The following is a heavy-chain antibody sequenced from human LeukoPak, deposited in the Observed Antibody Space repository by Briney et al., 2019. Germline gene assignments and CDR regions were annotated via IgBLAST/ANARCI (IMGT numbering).Heavy chain of an antibody. CDR2: IGGHGGDT. V-gene: IGHV3-23*01. D-gene: IGHD3-22*01. Sequence: PGGSLRLSCAATGFTFSEYAMSWVRQAPGKGLEWVSPIGGHGGDTYYADSVKGRFTVSRDNSKNTLYLQMNSLRAEDTAVYYCARGPYYYDSSGYTASWFDPWGQGTLVTVSS. CDR1: GFTFSEYA. J-gene: IGHJ5*02. CDR3: ARGPYYYDSSGYTASWFDP.